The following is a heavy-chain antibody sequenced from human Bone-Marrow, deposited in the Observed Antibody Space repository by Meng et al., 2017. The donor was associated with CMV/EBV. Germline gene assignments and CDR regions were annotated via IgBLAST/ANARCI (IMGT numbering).Heavy chain of an antibody. Sequence: GESLKICCAASGFTFSSYWMHWVRQAPGKGLVWVSRINSDGSSTSYADSVKGRFTIARDNATNTLYLQMNSLRAEDTGVYYCARGVRFHPQDYWGQGTLVTVSS. D-gene: IGHD3-3*01. CDR3: ARGVRFHPQDY. V-gene: IGHV3-74*01. CDR2: INSDGSST. CDR1: GFTFSSYW. J-gene: IGHJ4*02.